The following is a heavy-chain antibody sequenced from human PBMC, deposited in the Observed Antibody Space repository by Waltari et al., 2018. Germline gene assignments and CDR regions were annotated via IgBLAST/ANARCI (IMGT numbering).Heavy chain of an antibody. V-gene: IGHV4-59*01. CDR2: IYYSPCI. CDR1: GSSISSGY. Sequence: QVQLQESGPGLVKPSETLSLTCTVSGSSISSGYWSWIRQHSGKGLEWIGYIYYSPCIKYDPALTSRVTISVDTFKMQFFMKLSSATAADTAVYYCARGGYGGAFDIWGQGTMVTVSS. CDR3: ARGGYGGAFDI. D-gene: IGHD5-12*01. J-gene: IGHJ3*02.